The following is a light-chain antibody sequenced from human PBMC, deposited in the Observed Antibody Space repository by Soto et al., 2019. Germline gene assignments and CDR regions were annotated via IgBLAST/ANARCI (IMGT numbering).Light chain of an antibody. CDR1: QGIGDT. V-gene: IGKV3-15*01. J-gene: IGKJ4*01. CDR2: DTS. CDR3: QHFVTCACT. Sequence: EIVMTQSPATLSVSPGEGATLSCRASQGIGDTLAWYQQKPGQTPRLLIYDTSIRANGVPARFSGSRSGAEFPLTISSLQSQEFAVYYRQHFVTCACTFGGGTKVESK.